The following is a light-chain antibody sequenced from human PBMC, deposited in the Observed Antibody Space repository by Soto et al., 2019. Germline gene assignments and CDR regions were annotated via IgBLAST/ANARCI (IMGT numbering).Light chain of an antibody. Sequence: DLQMTQSPSTLYASVGDRVTITCRASQSISSGLAWYRQKPGKAPKLLIYKASSLESGVPSRFSGSGSGTEFTLTISSLQPDDCATYYCQQYNSFPLTFGGGTKVEIK. CDR2: KAS. CDR1: QSISSG. J-gene: IGKJ4*01. CDR3: QQYNSFPLT. V-gene: IGKV1-5*03.